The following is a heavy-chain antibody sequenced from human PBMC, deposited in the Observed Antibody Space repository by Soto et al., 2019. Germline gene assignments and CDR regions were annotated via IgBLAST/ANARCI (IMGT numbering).Heavy chain of an antibody. Sequence: PSETLSLTCTVSGGSISSGGYYWSWIRQHPGKGLEWIGYIYYSGSTYYNPSLKSRVTISVDTSKNQFSLKLSSVTAADTAVYYCARVDTMGTLKNWFAPWGQGTLVTVSS. D-gene: IGHD3-3*01. CDR2: IYYSGST. V-gene: IGHV4-31*02. J-gene: IGHJ5*02. CDR1: GGSISSGGYY. CDR3: ARVDTMGTLKNWFAP.